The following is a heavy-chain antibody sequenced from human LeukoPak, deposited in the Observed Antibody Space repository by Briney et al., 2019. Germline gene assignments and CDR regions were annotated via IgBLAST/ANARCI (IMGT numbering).Heavy chain of an antibody. CDR1: CGSISSCGYY. Sequence: SETLSLTCTVSCGSISSCGYYWSWIRQHPGKGLEWIGYIYYSGSTYYNPSLKSRVTISVDTSKNQFSLKLSSVTAADTAVYYCARSYYDILTGYLDWFDPWGQGTLVTVSS. J-gene: IGHJ5*02. CDR3: ARSYYDILTGYLDWFDP. V-gene: IGHV4-31*03. D-gene: IGHD3-9*01. CDR2: IYYSGST.